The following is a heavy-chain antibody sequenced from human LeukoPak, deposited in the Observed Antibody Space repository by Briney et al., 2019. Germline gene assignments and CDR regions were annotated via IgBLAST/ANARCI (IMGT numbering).Heavy chain of an antibody. CDR2: IYYSGST. Sequence: SETLSLTCSVSGGSISGYYWNWIRQPPGKRLEFIGYIYYSGSTNYNPSLKSRLTISVDTSKNQFSLKLDSVTTADTAVYYCARNWVPTVFAVAHAFDIWGQGTMVTVSS. D-gene: IGHD3-3*01. V-gene: IGHV4-59*01. J-gene: IGHJ3*02. CDR3: ARNWVPTVFAVAHAFDI. CDR1: GGSISGYY.